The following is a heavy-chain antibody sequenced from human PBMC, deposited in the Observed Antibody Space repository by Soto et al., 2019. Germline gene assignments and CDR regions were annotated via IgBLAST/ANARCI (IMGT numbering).Heavy chain of an antibody. V-gene: IGHV3-49*04. D-gene: IGHD3-3*01. Sequence: LRLSCSFSGFTSDDYDYGVTWVRQAPGKGLEWLGLIAGKTYGGTTQYAASVKGRFTMSRDDSKDVAYLQMRDLGIDDTAIYFCSRDGDYYGLDVWGRGTTVTVSS. CDR3: SRDGDYYGLDV. CDR1: GFTSDDYDYG. J-gene: IGHJ6*02. CDR2: IAGKTYGGTT.